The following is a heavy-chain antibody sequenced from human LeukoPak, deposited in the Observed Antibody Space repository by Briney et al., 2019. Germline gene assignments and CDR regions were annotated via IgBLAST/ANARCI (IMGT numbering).Heavy chain of an antibody. CDR1: GGSFSGYY. CDR2: INHSGST. D-gene: IGHD1-26*01. V-gene: IGHV4-34*01. Sequence: SETLSLTCAVYGGSFSGYYWSWIRQPPGKGLEWIGEINHSGSTNYNPSLKSRVTISVDTSKNQFSLKLSSVTAADTAVYYCASLLVGATGFFDYWGQGTLVTVSS. J-gene: IGHJ4*02. CDR3: ASLLVGATGFFDY.